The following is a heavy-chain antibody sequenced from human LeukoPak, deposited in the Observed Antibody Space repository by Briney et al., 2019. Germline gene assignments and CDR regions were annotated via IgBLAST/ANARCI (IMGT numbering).Heavy chain of an antibody. V-gene: IGHV1-69*04. CDR2: INPILGIA. CDR3: ARDAGSYVDY. Sequence: SVKVSCKASGGTFSSYTISWVRQAPGQGLEWMGRINPILGIANYAQKFQGRVTITADKSTSTAYMELSSLRSEDTAVYYCARDAGSYVDYWGQGTLVTVSS. J-gene: IGHJ4*02. CDR1: GGTFSSYT.